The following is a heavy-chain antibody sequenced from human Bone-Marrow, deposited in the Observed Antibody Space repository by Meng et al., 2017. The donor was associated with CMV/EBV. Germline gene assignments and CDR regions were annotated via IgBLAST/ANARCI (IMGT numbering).Heavy chain of an antibody. J-gene: IGHJ4*02. V-gene: IGHV4-61*01. D-gene: IGHD5-24*01. CDR2: IYYSGST. CDR3: ASTRWLPIPGRRGWRGLDY. Sequence: SETLSLTCTVSGGSITRGLYYWSWIRQPPGKGLEWIGYIYYSGSTNYNPSLKSRVTISVDTSKNQFSLKLRSDDTAVYYCASTRWLPIPGRRGWRGLDYWGQGTLVTVSS. CDR1: GGSITRGLYY.